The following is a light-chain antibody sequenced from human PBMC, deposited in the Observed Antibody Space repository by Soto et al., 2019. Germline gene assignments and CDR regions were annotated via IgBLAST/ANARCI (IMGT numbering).Light chain of an antibody. Sequence: QSVLTQPASVSGSPGQSITISCTGTSSDVGAYNYVSWFQQHPGKAPKVMIYEVSNRPSGVSNRFSASKSGNTASLTISGLQADDEANYYCSSYTRSSTVVFGGGIKLTVL. CDR1: SSDVGAYNY. J-gene: IGLJ2*01. V-gene: IGLV2-14*01. CDR3: SSYTRSSTVV. CDR2: EVS.